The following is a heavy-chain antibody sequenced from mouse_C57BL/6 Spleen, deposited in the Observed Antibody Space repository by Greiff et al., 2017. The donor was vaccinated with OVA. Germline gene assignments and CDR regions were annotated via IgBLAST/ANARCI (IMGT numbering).Heavy chain of an antibody. CDR1: GFSLTSYG. V-gene: IGHV2-2*01. J-gene: IGHJ4*01. CDR2: IWSGGST. CDR3: ARAFYLIDAMDY. Sequence: QVQLQQSGPGLVQPSQSLSITCTVSGFSLTSYGVHWVRQSPGKGLEWLGVIWSGGSTDYNAAFISRLSISKDNSKSQVFFKMNSLQADDTAIYYCARAFYLIDAMDYWGQGTSVTVSS. D-gene: IGHD5-5*01.